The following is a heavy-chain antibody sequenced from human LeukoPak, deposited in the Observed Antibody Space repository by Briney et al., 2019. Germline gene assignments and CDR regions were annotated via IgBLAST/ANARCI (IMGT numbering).Heavy chain of an antibody. CDR2: ISSSGSTI. V-gene: IGHV3-11*04. CDR3: ARTPVDYYYYMDV. Sequence: PGGSLRLSCAASGFTFSDYYMSWIRQAPGKGLEWVSYISSSGSTIYYADSVKGRFTISRDNAKNSLYLQMNSLRAEDTAVYYCARTPVDYYYYMDVWGKGTTVTVSS. J-gene: IGHJ6*03. CDR1: GFTFSDYY.